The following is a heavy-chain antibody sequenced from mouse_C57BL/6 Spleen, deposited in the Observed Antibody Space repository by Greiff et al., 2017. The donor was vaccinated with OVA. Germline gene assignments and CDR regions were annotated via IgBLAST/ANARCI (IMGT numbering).Heavy chain of an antibody. D-gene: IGHD2-3*01. V-gene: IGHV1-64*01. Sequence: VLLQQPGAELVKPGASVKLSCTASGYTFTSYWMHWVQQRPGQGLEWIGLIHPISGSTNYNEKFKSKATLTVDKSSSTAYMQLSSLTSEDSAVCYCARSGDGYCDLDDWGKGTSVTVSS. CDR3: ARSGDGYCDLDD. J-gene: IGHJ4*01. CDR1: GYTFTSYW. CDR2: IHPISGST.